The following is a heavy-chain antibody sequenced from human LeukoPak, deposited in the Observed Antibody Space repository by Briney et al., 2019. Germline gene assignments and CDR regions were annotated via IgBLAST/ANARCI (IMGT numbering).Heavy chain of an antibody. CDR3: ARGIRYYDILTGHVKGHDNSYYYYMDV. Sequence: SVKVSCKASGGTFNSYAISWVRQAPGQGLEWMGGIIPMFETANYAQKFQGRVTITADEFTTTVYMELSSLRPEDTAVYYCARGIRYYDILTGHVKGHDNSYYYYMDVWGQGTAVTISS. CDR2: IIPMFETA. CDR1: GGTFNSYA. D-gene: IGHD3-9*01. J-gene: IGHJ6*03. V-gene: IGHV1-69*13.